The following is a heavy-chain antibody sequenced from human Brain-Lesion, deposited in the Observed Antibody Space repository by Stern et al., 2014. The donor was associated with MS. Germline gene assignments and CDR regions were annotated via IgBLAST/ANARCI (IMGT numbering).Heavy chain of an antibody. CDR2: ITPFNGNT. CDR3: DQSGNYDWYFDL. Sequence: QLVESGAEVRKPGSSVNVSCKASEYTFTYRYLHWVRQAPGQALEWIGWITPFNGNTLYAQKFQDRVTITADRSLSTAYMELSSLKSEDTAMYFCDQSGNYDWYFDLWGRGTLVTVSS. D-gene: IGHD1-26*01. V-gene: IGHV1-45*02. J-gene: IGHJ2*01. CDR1: EYTFTYRY.